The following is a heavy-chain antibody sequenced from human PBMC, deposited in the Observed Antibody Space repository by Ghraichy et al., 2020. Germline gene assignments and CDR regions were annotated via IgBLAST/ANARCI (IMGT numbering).Heavy chain of an antibody. CDR1: GFVFSSYT. D-gene: IGHD5-24*01. Sequence: LSLTCAASGFVFSSYTMSWVRQAPGKGLEWVSDIKSDSSTINYADSVKGRFTISRDNAKNSLYLQMNSLRDEDTALYYCSRGRDVPMDYWGQGTLVSVSS. V-gene: IGHV3-48*02. J-gene: IGHJ4*02. CDR2: IKSDSSTI. CDR3: SRGRDVPMDY.